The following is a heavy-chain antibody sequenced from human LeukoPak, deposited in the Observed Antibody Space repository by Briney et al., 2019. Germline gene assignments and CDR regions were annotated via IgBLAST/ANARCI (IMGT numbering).Heavy chain of an antibody. V-gene: IGHV3-30*18. CDR1: GFTFSSYG. CDR2: ISYDGSNK. CDR3: AKDRGSGSYWLDY. J-gene: IGHJ4*02. Sequence: PGGSLRLSCAASGFTFSSYGMHWVRQAPGKGLEWVAVISYDGSNKYYADSVKGRFTISRDNSKNTLYLQMNSLRAEDTAVYYCAKDRGSGSYWLDYWGQGTLVTVSS. D-gene: IGHD1-26*01.